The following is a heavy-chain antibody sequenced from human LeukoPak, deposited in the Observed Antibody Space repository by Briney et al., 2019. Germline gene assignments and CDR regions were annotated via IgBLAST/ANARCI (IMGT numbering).Heavy chain of an antibody. J-gene: IGHJ3*02. CDR3: AKDPPTVMANAFHI. CDR2: ISAGGGTT. Sequence: GGSLRLSCAASGFTFSSYGMSWVRQAPGKGLKWVSSISAGGGTTYYVDSVKGRFTISRDNSKNTLYLQMNSLRADDTAVYSCAKDPPTVMANAFHIWGQGTMVTVSS. D-gene: IGHD5-18*01. V-gene: IGHV3-23*01. CDR1: GFTFSSYG.